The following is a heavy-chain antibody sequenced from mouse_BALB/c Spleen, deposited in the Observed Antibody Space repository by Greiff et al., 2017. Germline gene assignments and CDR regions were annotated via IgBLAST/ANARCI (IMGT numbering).Heavy chain of an antibody. CDR1: GFTFSSYA. J-gene: IGHJ3*01. V-gene: IGHV5-6-5*01. CDR2: ISSGGST. Sequence: EVQGVESGGGLVKPGGSLKLSCAASGFTFSSYAMSWVRQTPEKRLEWVASISSGGSTYYPDSVKGRFTISRDNARNILYLQMSSLRSEDTAMYYCARGGSSTAWFAYWGQGTLGTVSA. CDR3: ARGGSSTAWFAY.